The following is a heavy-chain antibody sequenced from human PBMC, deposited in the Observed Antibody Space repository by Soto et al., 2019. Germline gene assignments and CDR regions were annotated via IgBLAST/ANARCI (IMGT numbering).Heavy chain of an antibody. CDR1: GGSISTYY. Sequence: SETLSLTCTVSGGSISTYYWSWIRQPPGKGLEWIGYIYYSGTASYNPSLKSRVTISLDTSKNQFSLKLSSVTAADTAVYYCARVERGTATTVVDAFDIWGPGTMVTVSS. CDR2: IYYSGTA. V-gene: IGHV4-59*08. CDR3: ARVERGTATTVVDAFDI. D-gene: IGHD1-1*01. J-gene: IGHJ3*02.